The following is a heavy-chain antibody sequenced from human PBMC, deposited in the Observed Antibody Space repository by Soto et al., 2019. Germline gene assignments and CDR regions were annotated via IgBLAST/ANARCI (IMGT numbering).Heavy chain of an antibody. CDR2: ISYDGSNK. V-gene: IGHV3-30*18. CDR3: AKDCVTAMVKVKYYYYGMDV. CDR1: GFTFSSYG. J-gene: IGHJ6*02. D-gene: IGHD5-18*01. Sequence: GGSLRLSCAASGFTFSSYGMHWVRQAPGKGLEWVAVISYDGSNKYYADSVKGRLTISRDNSKNTLYLQMNSLRAEDTAVYYCAKDCVTAMVKVKYYYYGMDVWGQGTTVTVSS.